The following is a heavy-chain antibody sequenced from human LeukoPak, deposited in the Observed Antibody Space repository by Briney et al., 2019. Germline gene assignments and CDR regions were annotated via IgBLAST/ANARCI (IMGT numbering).Heavy chain of an antibody. D-gene: IGHD5-24*01. Sequence: SETLSLTCTVPGGSISSGGYYWSWIRQHPGKGLEWIGYIYYSGSTYYNPSLKSRVTISVDTSKNQFSLKLSSVTAADTAVYYCARVSGWLQPFDYWGQGTLVTVSS. CDR1: GGSISSGGYY. CDR2: IYYSGST. J-gene: IGHJ4*02. CDR3: ARVSGWLQPFDY. V-gene: IGHV4-31*03.